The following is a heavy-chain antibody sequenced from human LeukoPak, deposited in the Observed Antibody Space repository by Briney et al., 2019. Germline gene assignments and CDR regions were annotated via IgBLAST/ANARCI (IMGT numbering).Heavy chain of an antibody. D-gene: IGHD6-13*01. V-gene: IGHV4-59*11. CDR1: GGSISGHY. CDR3: ARGVAAAPVWYFDL. CDR2: IYYTGST. Sequence: SETLSLTCSVSGGSISGHYWSWIRQPPGEGLEWIGYIYYTGSTNYNPSLKSRVPISVDTSKNQFSLNLSSVTAADTAVYYCARGVAAAPVWYFDLWGRGTLVTVSS. J-gene: IGHJ2*01.